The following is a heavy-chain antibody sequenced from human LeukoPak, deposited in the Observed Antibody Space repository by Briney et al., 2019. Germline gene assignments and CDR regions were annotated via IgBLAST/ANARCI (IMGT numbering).Heavy chain of an antibody. V-gene: IGHV4-30-4*01. Sequence: SQTLSLTCTVSGDSISSGDHYWTWIRQSPGKGLEWIGYVHYSGSTFYNPSLKSRVIISVAMTKNQFSLSLNSLTAADSAVYYCARAAAGKNSWYYFDYWGQGTLVTVSS. J-gene: IGHJ4*02. D-gene: IGHD2/OR15-2a*01. CDR3: ARAAAGKNSWYYFDY. CDR1: GDSISSGDHY. CDR2: VHYSGST.